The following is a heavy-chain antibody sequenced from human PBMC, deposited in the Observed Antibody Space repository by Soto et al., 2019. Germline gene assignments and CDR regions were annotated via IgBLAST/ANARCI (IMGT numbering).Heavy chain of an antibody. CDR3: AGDSPDDIVVVVAATSVFDY. CDR2: ISAYNGNT. Sequence: QVQLVQSGAEVKKPGASVKVSCKASGYTFTSYGISWVRQAPGQGLEWMGWISAYNGNTNYAQKLQGRVTMTTDTSTSTAYMELRSLRSDDTAVYYCAGDSPDDIVVVVAATSVFDYWGQGTLVTVSS. D-gene: IGHD2-15*01. V-gene: IGHV1-18*01. J-gene: IGHJ4*02. CDR1: GYTFTSYG.